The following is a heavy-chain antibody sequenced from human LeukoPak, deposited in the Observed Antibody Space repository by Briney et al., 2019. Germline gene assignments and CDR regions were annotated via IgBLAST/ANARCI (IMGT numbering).Heavy chain of an antibody. CDR3: ARDWAAAGPSPEAFDY. Sequence: SETLSLTCTVSGGSINNYSWSWIRQPPGKGLEWIGFIFYSGSTNYNPSLKSRVTISVDTSKNQFSLRLSSVTAADTAVYYCARDWAAAGPSPEAFDYWGQGTLVTVSS. CDR2: IFYSGST. CDR1: GGSINNYS. V-gene: IGHV4-59*01. D-gene: IGHD6-13*01. J-gene: IGHJ4*02.